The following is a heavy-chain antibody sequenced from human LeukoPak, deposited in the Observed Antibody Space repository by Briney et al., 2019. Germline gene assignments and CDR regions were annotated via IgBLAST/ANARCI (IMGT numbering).Heavy chain of an antibody. Sequence: GGSLRLSCAGSGFIFNNYAMHWVRQPPGKGPEWVSGISGGGVTTYYADSVKGRFTISRDNSKNTLYLQMNSLRADDTAIYYCARNQQLGGHSYYYYGMDVWGQGTTVTVSS. D-gene: IGHD3-16*01. J-gene: IGHJ6*02. CDR3: ARNQQLGGHSYYYYGMDV. CDR2: ISGGGVTT. CDR1: GFIFNNYA. V-gene: IGHV3-23*01.